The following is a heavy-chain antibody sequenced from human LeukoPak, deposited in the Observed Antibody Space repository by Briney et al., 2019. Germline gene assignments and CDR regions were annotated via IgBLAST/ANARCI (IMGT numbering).Heavy chain of an antibody. Sequence: PSQTLSLTCTVSGGSISSGSYYWSWIRQPAGKGLEWIGRIYTSGSTNYNPSLKSRVTISVDTSKNQFSLKLSSVTAADTAVYYSARDQDIVVVPVTGWFDPWGQGTLVTVSS. CDR2: IYTSGST. CDR3: ARDQDIVVVPVTGWFDP. J-gene: IGHJ5*02. V-gene: IGHV4-61*02. D-gene: IGHD2-2*01. CDR1: GGSISSGSYY.